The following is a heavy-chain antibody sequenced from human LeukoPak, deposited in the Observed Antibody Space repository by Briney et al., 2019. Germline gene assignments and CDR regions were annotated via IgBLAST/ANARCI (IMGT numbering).Heavy chain of an antibody. Sequence: GGSLRLSCAASGFTFSSYNVIWVRQAPGKGLEWVSSISSSSSYIYYADSVKGRFTISRDNAKNSLYLQMNSLRAEDTAVYYCARGRSSGWFDYWGQGTLVTVSS. D-gene: IGHD6-19*01. CDR1: GFTFSSYN. V-gene: IGHV3-21*01. CDR2: ISSSSSYI. CDR3: ARGRSSGWFDY. J-gene: IGHJ4*02.